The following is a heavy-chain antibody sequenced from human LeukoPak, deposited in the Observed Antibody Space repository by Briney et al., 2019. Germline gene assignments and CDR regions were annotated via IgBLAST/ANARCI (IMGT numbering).Heavy chain of an antibody. Sequence: PSETLSLTCTVSGGSISSSSYYWGWIRQPPGKGLEWIGSIYYSGSTYYNPSLKSRANISVDTSKHQFSQQLSSVTAADTAVYYCARRSPDITIFGVVITINYYYYMDVWGKGTTVTVSS. V-gene: IGHV4-39*01. CDR1: GGSISSSSYY. J-gene: IGHJ6*03. D-gene: IGHD3-3*01. CDR3: ARRSPDITIFGVVITINYYYYMDV. CDR2: IYYSGST.